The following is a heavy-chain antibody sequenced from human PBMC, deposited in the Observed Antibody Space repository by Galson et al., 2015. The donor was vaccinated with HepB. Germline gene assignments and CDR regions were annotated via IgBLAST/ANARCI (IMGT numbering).Heavy chain of an antibody. CDR2: IFHSGDT. V-gene: IGHV4-39*07. Sequence: ETLSLTCNVSGASMVNSIYFWGWIRQPPGKGLEYIGSIFHSGDTYHNPSLKSRLTISIDTSKNQFSLRLTSVTAADTAVYYCARDPRTGWSFDYWGRGILVTVSS. J-gene: IGHJ4*02. D-gene: IGHD6-19*01. CDR3: ARDPRTGWSFDY. CDR1: GASMVNSIYF.